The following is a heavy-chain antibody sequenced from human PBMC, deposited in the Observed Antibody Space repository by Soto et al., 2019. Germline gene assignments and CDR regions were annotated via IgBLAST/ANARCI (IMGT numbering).Heavy chain of an antibody. D-gene: IGHD6-19*01. V-gene: IGHV4-59*08. CDR3: VRHAQWTIRAY. CDR1: VGSISSYY. J-gene: IGHJ4*02. CDR2: IYYSGST. Sequence: ETLSLTYTGSVGSISSYYWSSIQQPPGKGLEWIGYIYYSGSTNYNPSLKSRVTMFVDTSKNQFSLKLSSVTAADTAVYYCVRHAQWTIRAYWGQGSLVTVSS.